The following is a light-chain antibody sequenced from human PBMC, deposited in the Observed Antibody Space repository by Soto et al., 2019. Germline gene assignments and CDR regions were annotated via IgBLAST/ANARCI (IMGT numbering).Light chain of an antibody. Sequence: DIQMTQSPSSLSASVGDRVTITCRASQSISSYLNWYQQKPGKAPKLLIYAASSLQSGVPSRFSGSGSGTDLTLTISSLQPEDFATYYCQQSYSTPPETFGQGTKVDIK. CDR2: AAS. V-gene: IGKV1-39*01. CDR1: QSISSY. CDR3: QQSYSTPPET. J-gene: IGKJ1*01.